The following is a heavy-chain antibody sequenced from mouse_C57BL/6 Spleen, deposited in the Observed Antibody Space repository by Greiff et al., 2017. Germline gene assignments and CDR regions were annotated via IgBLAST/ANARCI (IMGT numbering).Heavy chain of an antibody. D-gene: IGHD2-4*01. CDR2: INPSNGGT. J-gene: IGHJ2*01. CDR3: ARLYYDYDGVA. CDR1: GYTFTSYW. Sequence: VQLQQPGTELVKPGASVTLSCKASGYTFTSYWMHWVKQRPGQGLEWIGNINPSNGGTNYNEKFKSKATLTVDKTSSTAYMQLSSLTSEDAAVYYCARLYYDYDGVAWGQGTTLTVSS. V-gene: IGHV1-53*01.